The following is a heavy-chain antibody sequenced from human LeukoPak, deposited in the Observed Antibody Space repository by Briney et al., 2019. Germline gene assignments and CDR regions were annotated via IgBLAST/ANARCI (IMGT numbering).Heavy chain of an antibody. V-gene: IGHV4-61*09. CDR2: IYTTGST. D-gene: IGHD2-2*02. J-gene: IGHJ4*02. Sequence: SETLSLTCTVSGGSISSSDYSWNWIRQSAGKGLEWIGHIYTTGSTNCSPSLRSRVTISLDTSKNQFSLKLNSVTAADTAVYYCARCTSTSCYNFDYWGQGTLVTVSS. CDR1: GGSISSSDYS. CDR3: ARCTSTSCYNFDY.